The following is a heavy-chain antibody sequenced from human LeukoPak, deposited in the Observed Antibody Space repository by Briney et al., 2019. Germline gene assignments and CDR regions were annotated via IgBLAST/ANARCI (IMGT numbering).Heavy chain of an antibody. CDR2: ISSSSSYI. J-gene: IGHJ2*01. CDR1: GFTFSNYR. Sequence: GGSLRLSCSASGFTFSNYRMNWVRQAPGKGLEWVSSISSSSSYIYYADSVKGRFTISRDNANNSLYLQMNSRRADDTAVYHCARALVSTTGDWYFDLWGRGTLVTVSS. D-gene: IGHD5/OR15-5a*01. V-gene: IGHV3-21*01. CDR3: ARALVSTTGDWYFDL.